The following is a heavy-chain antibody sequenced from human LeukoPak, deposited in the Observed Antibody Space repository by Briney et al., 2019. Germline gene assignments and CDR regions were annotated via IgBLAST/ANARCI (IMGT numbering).Heavy chain of an antibody. CDR2: INPNSGGT. CDR3: ARVATYYDVLTGYYYPPHFDY. D-gene: IGHD3-9*01. CDR1: GYTFTGYY. V-gene: IGHV1-2*02. Sequence: ASVKVSCKASGYTFTGYYMHWVRQAPGQGLEWMGWINPNSGGTNYAQKFQGRVTMTRDTSISTAYMELSRLRSDDTAVYYCARVATYYDVLTGYYYPPHFDYWGQGTLVTVSS. J-gene: IGHJ4*02.